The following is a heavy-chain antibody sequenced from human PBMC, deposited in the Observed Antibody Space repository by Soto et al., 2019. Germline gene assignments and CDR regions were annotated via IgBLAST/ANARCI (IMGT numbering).Heavy chain of an antibody. J-gene: IGHJ4*02. Sequence: GGSLRLSCAASGFTFSSYSMNWVRQAPGKGLEWVSSISSSSSYIYYADSVKGRFTISRDNAKNSLYLQMNSLRAEDTAVYYCARDLAAAEQFGALGVADYWGQGTLVTVSS. CDR3: ARDLAAAEQFGALGVADY. CDR2: ISSSSSYI. V-gene: IGHV3-21*01. D-gene: IGHD6-13*01. CDR1: GFTFSSYS.